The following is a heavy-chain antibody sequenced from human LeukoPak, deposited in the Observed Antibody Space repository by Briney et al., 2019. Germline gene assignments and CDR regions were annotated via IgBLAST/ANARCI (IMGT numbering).Heavy chain of an antibody. V-gene: IGHV3-74*01. CDR2: VKSDGSTK. CDR1: GFTFSAYW. D-gene: IGHD5-12*01. CDR3: AREFSGSVS. J-gene: IGHJ5*02. Sequence: GGSLRLSCAASGFTFSAYWMHWVRQAPGKGLVWVSRVKSDGSTKVYADSVKGRFTISRDNAKNTVYLQMSSLRVEDTGVYYCAREFSGSVSWGQGALVTVSS.